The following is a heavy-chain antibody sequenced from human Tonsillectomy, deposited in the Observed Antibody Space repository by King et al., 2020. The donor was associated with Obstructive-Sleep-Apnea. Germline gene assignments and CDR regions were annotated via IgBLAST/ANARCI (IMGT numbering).Heavy chain of an antibody. V-gene: IGHV3-30-3*01. D-gene: IGHD3-10*01. CDR1: GLTFNTYP. J-gene: IGHJ4*02. CDR3: ARSPPRRVGGYDS. Sequence: VQLVESGGGVVQPGRSLRLSCAASGLTFNTYPVHWVRQAPGKGLEWVALISHDGGTKFYADSVMGRFTISRDNSKNTLYLHMNSLRTEDTALYYCARSPPRRVGGYDSWGQGTLVTVSS. CDR2: ISHDGGTK.